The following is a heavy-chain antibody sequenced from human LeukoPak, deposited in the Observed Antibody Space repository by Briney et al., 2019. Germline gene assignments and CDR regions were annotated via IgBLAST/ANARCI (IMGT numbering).Heavy chain of an antibody. D-gene: IGHD3-10*01. Sequence: ASVKVSCKASGYTFTGYYMHWVRQAPGQGLEWMGWINPNSGGTNYAQKFQGRVTMTRDTSISTAYMELSRLRSDDTAVYYCARAPYGSGPPSRYWGQGTLVTVSS. CDR1: GYTFTGYY. CDR3: ARAPYGSGPPSRY. J-gene: IGHJ4*02. CDR2: INPNSGGT. V-gene: IGHV1-2*02.